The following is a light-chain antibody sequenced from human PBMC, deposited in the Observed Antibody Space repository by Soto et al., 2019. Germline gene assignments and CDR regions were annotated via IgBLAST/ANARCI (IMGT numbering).Light chain of an antibody. CDR2: AAS. J-gene: IGKJ2*01. V-gene: IGKV1-39*01. CDR1: QTISTY. CDR3: QQSHGIPYT. Sequence: DIQMTQSPSSLSASVGDRATITCRASQTISTYLNWYQQNPGKAPKLLIYAASTLQRGVPSRFSGSGSGTDFTLTISSLQPEDIATYYCQQSHGIPYTFGQGTKLEIK.